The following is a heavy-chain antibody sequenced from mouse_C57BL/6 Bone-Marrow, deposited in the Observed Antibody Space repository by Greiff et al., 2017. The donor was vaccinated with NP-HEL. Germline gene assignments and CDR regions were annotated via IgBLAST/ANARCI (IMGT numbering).Heavy chain of an antibody. J-gene: IGHJ2*01. CDR2: ISSGSSTI. D-gene: IGHD1-1*01. Sequence: EVKVVESGGGLVKPGGSLKLSCAASGFTFSDYGMHWVRQAPEKGLEWVAYISSGSSTIYYADTVKGRFTIHRDNAKNTLFLQMSSLRSENTVMYYGTPRGSGRFDYWGQGTTLTVSS. V-gene: IGHV5-17*01. CDR3: TPRGSGRFDY. CDR1: GFTFSDYG.